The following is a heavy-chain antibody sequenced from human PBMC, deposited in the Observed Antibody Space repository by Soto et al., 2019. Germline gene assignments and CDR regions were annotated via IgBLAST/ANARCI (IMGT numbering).Heavy chain of an antibody. V-gene: IGHV1-69*13. CDR2: IIPIFGTA. CDR1: GGTFSSYA. Sequence: SVKVSCKASGGTFSSYAISWVRQAPGQGLEWMGGIIPIFGTANYAQKFQGRVTITADESTSTAYMGLSSLRSEDTAVYYCARHYYDSSGYQPYYFDYWGQGTLVTVSS. J-gene: IGHJ4*02. D-gene: IGHD3-22*01. CDR3: ARHYYDSSGYQPYYFDY.